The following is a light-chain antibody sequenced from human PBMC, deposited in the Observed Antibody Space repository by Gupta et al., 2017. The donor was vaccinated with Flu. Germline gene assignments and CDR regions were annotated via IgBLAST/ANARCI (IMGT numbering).Light chain of an antibody. CDR2: KSS. J-gene: IGKJ1*01. CDR3: RQCKHYPRT. Sequence: LRWIQQSRGQPPSLLIYKSSTRCSGVPDRFSGSGAGTDFTLKISRVEADDVVVYYCRQCKHYPRTFGQGTXVEIK. V-gene: IGKV2-24*01.